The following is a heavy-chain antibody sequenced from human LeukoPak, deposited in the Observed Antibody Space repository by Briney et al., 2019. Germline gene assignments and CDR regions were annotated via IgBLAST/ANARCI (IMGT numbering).Heavy chain of an antibody. J-gene: IGHJ6*04. D-gene: IGHD4-17*01. CDR1: GGSISSYY. CDR3: ARVPDPSVNYYYGMDV. V-gene: IGHV4-59*01. CDR2: IYYSGST. Sequence: SETLSLTCTVSGGSISSYYWSWIRQPPGKGLEWIGYIYYSGSTNYNPSLKSRVTISVDTSKKQFSLKLSSVTAADTAVYYCARVPDPSVNYYYGMDVWGKGTTVTVSS.